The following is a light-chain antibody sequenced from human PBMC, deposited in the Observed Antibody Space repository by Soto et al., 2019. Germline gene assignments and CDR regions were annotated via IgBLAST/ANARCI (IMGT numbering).Light chain of an antibody. CDR1: QSISSY. CDR2: DAS. V-gene: IGKV3-11*01. Sequence: IILTQSPATLSLSPGDRATLSCRASQSISSYLSWYQQKPGQAPRPVIYDASNRATDTPARFSGSGSGTDFTLTISSLEPEAFAVYYCQQYSNWPPTFGQGTRLEIK. CDR3: QQYSNWPPT. J-gene: IGKJ5*01.